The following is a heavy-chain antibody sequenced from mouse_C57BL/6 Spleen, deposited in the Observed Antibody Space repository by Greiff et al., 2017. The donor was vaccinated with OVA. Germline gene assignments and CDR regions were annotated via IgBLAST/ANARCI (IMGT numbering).Heavy chain of an antibody. Sequence: QVQLKQPGAELVKPGASVKVSCKASGYTFTSYWMHWVKQRPGQGLEWIGRIHPSDSDTNYNQKFKGKATLTVDKSSSTAYMQLSSLTSEDSAVYYCAISSGYNHYAMDYWGQGTSVTVSS. V-gene: IGHV1-74*01. CDR3: AISSGYNHYAMDY. J-gene: IGHJ4*01. CDR1: GYTFTSYW. D-gene: IGHD3-2*02. CDR2: IHPSDSDT.